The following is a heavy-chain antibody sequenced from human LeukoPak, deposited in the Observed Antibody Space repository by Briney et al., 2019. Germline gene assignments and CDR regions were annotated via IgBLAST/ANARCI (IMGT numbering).Heavy chain of an antibody. CDR3: AKSPLDSATGEVFDY. J-gene: IGHJ4*02. CDR2: ISYDGSNK. Sequence: PGGSLRLSCAASGFTFSSYGMHWVRQAPGKGLEWVAVISYDGSNKYYADSVKGRFTISRDNSKNTLYLQMNSLRAEDTAVYYCAKSPLDSATGEVFDYWGQGTLVTVSS. D-gene: IGHD7-27*01. V-gene: IGHV3-30*18. CDR1: GFTFSSYG.